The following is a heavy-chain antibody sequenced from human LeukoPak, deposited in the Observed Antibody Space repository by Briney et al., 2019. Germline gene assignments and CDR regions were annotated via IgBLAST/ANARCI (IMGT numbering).Heavy chain of an antibody. Sequence: GGALRLSCVAPGYIFNNYAVSWVRQAPGKGLEWVSAISCSGSTYYADSAKGRFTISRDNSENTGYLQMNSLRAEDTAVYYCGKGGQDCSPTTCYYDWGQGTLVTVSS. J-gene: IGHJ4*02. CDR3: GKGGQDCSPTTCYYD. D-gene: IGHD2-2*01. V-gene: IGHV3-23*01. CDR2: ISCSGST. CDR1: GYIFNNYA.